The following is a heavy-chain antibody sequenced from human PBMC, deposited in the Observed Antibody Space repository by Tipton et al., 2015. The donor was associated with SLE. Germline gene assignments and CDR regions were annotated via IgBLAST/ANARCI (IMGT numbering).Heavy chain of an antibody. V-gene: IGHV4-34*01. D-gene: IGHD7-27*01. Sequence: TLSLTCAVYGGSFSGYYWSWIRQPPGKGLEWIGEINHSGDTNYNPSLKSRVTISVDTSKNQFSLKLKSVTAADTAVYYCSSLTRDSHFNAFHSWGQGTLVTVSS. CDR1: GGSFSGYY. CDR2: INHSGDT. J-gene: IGHJ3*01. CDR3: SSLTRDSHFNAFHS.